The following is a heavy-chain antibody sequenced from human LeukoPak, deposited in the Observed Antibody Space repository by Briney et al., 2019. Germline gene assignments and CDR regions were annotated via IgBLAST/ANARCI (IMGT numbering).Heavy chain of an antibody. Sequence: ASVRVFCKASGYTFTRYGISWVRQAPGQGLEWMGWISAYNGNTNYAQKLQGRVTMTTDTSTSTAYMELRSLRSDDTAVYYCARGTSGSYYNVDLDYWGQGTLVTVSS. J-gene: IGHJ4*02. CDR1: GYTFTRYG. V-gene: IGHV1-18*01. D-gene: IGHD3-10*01. CDR2: ISAYNGNT. CDR3: ARGTSGSYYNVDLDY.